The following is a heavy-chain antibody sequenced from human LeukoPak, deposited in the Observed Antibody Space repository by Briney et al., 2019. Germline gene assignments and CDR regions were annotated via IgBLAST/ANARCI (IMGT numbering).Heavy chain of an antibody. Sequence: GGSLRLSCSASGFTFGSYDMHWVRQAPGKGLEWVAFIQYDGSNKYYADSVKGRFTISRDNSKNTLYLQMNSLRAEDTAVYYCAKGSRWYIDYWGQGTLVTVSS. J-gene: IGHJ4*02. CDR1: GFTFGSYD. V-gene: IGHV3-30*02. CDR3: AKGSRWYIDY. CDR2: IQYDGSNK. D-gene: IGHD2-15*01.